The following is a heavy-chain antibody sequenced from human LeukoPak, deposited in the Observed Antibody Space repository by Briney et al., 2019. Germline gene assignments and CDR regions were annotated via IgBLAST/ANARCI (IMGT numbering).Heavy chain of an antibody. V-gene: IGHV4-59*01. J-gene: IGHJ4*02. Sequence: SETLSLTCTVSGGSISSYYWSWIRQPPGKGLEWIGYIYYSGSTNYSPSLKSRVTISVDTSKNQFSLKLSSVTAADTAIYYCARAGDSSSWAYVDYWGQGTLVTVSS. CDR2: IYYSGST. CDR3: ARAGDSSSWAYVDY. CDR1: GGSISSYY. D-gene: IGHD6-13*01.